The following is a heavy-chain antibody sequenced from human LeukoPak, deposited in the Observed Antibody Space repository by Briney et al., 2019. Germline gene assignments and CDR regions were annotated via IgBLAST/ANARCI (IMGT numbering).Heavy chain of an antibody. V-gene: IGHV3-9*01. D-gene: IGHD3-3*01. CDR3: AKTGRGLRFFDY. CDR2: ISWNSGSI. Sequence: GGSLRLSCAASGFTFYDYAMHWVRHAPGKGLEWVSGISWNSGSIVYADSVKGRFTISRDNAKNSLYLQMNSLRAEDTALYYCAKTGRGLRFFDYWGQGTLVTVSS. CDR1: GFTFYDYA. J-gene: IGHJ4*02.